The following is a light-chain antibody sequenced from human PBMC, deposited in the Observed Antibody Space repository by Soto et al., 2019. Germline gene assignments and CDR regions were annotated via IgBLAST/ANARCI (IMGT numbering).Light chain of an antibody. J-gene: IGKJ1*01. CDR2: DAS. Sequence: DIQMTQSPSTLSASVGDRVTITCRASQSFSSWLAWYQQKPGKAPKLLIYDASSLESGVPSRFSGTRSATEFTLTISSLQPDDFATYYCQQYNSYWETFGQGTKVEIQ. V-gene: IGKV1-5*01. CDR3: QQYNSYWET. CDR1: QSFSSW.